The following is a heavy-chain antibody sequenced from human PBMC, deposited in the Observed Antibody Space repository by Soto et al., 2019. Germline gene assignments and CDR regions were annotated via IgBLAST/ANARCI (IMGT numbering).Heavy chain of an antibody. CDR2: IIPIFGTA. Sequence: ASVKVSCKASGGTFSSYAISWVRQAPGQGLEWMGGIIPIFGTANYAQRFQGRVTITADESTSTAYMELSSLRSEDTAVYYCAKAGTIFGVPTGMDVWGQGTTVTVSS. V-gene: IGHV1-69*13. D-gene: IGHD3-3*01. CDR3: AKAGTIFGVPTGMDV. CDR1: GGTFSSYA. J-gene: IGHJ6*02.